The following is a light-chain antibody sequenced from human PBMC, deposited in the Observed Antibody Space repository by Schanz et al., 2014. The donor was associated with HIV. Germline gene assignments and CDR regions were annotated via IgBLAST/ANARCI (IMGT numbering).Light chain of an antibody. CDR2: DVR. CDR1: SSDIGGSNY. Sequence: QSALTQPASVSGSPGQSITISCSGTSSDIGGSNYVSWDQQHPGRAPKGLIYDVRDRPSGVSNRFSGSKSGNTASLTISGLQAEDEAEYFCSSYTTSNTHVFGSGTKLTVL. V-gene: IGLV2-14*03. J-gene: IGLJ1*01. CDR3: SSYTTSNTHV.